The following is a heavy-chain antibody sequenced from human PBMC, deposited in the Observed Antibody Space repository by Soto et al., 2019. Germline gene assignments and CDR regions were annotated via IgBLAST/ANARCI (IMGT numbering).Heavy chain of an antibody. V-gene: IGHV3-53*01. CDR1: GFSVTDHY. CDR2: LYTGGSE. J-gene: IGHJ4*02. D-gene: IGHD3-9*01. Sequence: PGGSLRLSCAASGFSVTDHYMTWVRQAPGKGLEWVSVLYTGGSEYYGDSVKGRFTISRDSSTNTLYLQMNSLKVGDTAFYFCARSFNDWTTYFDYWSEGTLVTVSS. CDR3: ARSFNDWTTYFDY.